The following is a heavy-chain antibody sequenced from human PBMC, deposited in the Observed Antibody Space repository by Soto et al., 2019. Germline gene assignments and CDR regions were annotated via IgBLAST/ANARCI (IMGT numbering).Heavy chain of an antibody. Sequence: PGESLKISCAASGLIFSNYKMHWVRQAPGKGLVWVSRISTDGSVTDYADSVKGRFTVSRDNAKNTLYLQMNSLRAEDTAVYYCARDTDGLHYWGQGTLVTVSS. CDR1: GLIFSNYK. CDR3: ARDTDGLHY. V-gene: IGHV3-74*01. J-gene: IGHJ4*02. CDR2: ISTDGSVT.